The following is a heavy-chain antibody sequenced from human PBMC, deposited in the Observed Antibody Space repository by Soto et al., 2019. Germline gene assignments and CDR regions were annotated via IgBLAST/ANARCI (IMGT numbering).Heavy chain of an antibody. D-gene: IGHD3-10*01. CDR3: VHRVDLWT. J-gene: IGHJ5*02. CDR1: GFSLSTSGVG. CDR2: IYWDNDR. Sequence: QITLKESGPTLVKPTQTLTLTCTFSGFSLSTSGVGVGWIRQPPEKALEWLALIYWDNDRRYSPSLKNRLTITKDTSKHQVVLTMTNMDPVDTATYYCVHRVDLWTWGQGTLVTVSS. V-gene: IGHV2-5*02.